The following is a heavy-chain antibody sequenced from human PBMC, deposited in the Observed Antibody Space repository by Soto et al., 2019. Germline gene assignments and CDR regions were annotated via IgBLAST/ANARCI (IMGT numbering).Heavy chain of an antibody. J-gene: IGHJ4*02. CDR2: IGVGGGDI. V-gene: IGHV3-23*01. CDR3: ASLRGSSTYYNGY. Sequence: DVQLLESGGGLVQPGGSLRLSCAASGFTFSDFPMSWARQAPGKGLEWVSSIGVGGGDIHYAKALKGRFTVSRDDSKHTFYLQMESLGAEDTATYYCASLRGSSTYYNGYWGRGTLVTVSS. CDR1: GFTFSDFP. D-gene: IGHD3-10*01.